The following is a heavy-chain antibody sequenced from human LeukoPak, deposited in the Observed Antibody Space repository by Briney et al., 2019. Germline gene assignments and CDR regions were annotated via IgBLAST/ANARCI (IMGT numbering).Heavy chain of an antibody. Sequence: WEALKISFKGSGYSFTSYWIGWVRQVPGKGLEWMGIIYSEESDTRYSPSCQGQVTISADQSISPAYLQWSSLKASDTALYYCARLTTVTTSRWYYGMDVWGQGTTVTVSS. D-gene: IGHD4-17*01. V-gene: IGHV5-51*01. CDR1: GYSFTSYW. CDR2: IYSEESDT. CDR3: ARLTTVTTSRWYYGMDV. J-gene: IGHJ6*02.